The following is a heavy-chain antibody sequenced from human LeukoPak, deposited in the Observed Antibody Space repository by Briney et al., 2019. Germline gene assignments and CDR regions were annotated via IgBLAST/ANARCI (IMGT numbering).Heavy chain of an antibody. CDR3: ARSQSGSYSNLDY. D-gene: IGHD1-26*01. Sequence: GGSLRLSCAASGFTFSIYSINWVRQAPGKGLEWVPFISGGSSTIYYADSVKGRFTISRDNAKNSLYLQMNSLRAEDTAVYYCARSQSGSYSNLDYWGQGTLVTDSS. V-gene: IGHV3-48*01. J-gene: IGHJ4*02. CDR2: ISGGSSTI. CDR1: GFTFSIYS.